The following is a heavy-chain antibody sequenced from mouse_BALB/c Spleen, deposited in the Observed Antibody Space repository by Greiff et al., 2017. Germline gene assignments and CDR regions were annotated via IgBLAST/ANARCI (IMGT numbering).Heavy chain of an antibody. J-gene: IGHJ3*01. Sequence: EVQGVESGGGLVQPGGSLRLSCATSGFTFTDYYMSWVRQPPGKALEWLGFIRNKANGYTTEYSASVKGRFTISRDNSQSILYLQMNTLRAEDSATYYCAREDDYDEFAYWGQGTLVTVSA. CDR3: AREDDYDEFAY. CDR2: IRNKANGYTT. D-gene: IGHD2-4*01. V-gene: IGHV7-3*02. CDR1: GFTFTDYY.